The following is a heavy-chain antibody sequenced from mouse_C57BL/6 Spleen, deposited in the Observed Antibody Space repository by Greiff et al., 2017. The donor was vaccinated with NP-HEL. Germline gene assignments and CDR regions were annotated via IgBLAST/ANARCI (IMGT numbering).Heavy chain of an antibody. CDR2: ISYDGSN. V-gene: IGHV3-6*01. CDR3: ARRTTVVRYFDV. J-gene: IGHJ1*03. D-gene: IGHD1-1*01. Sequence: EVQLQQSGPGLVKPSQSLSLTCSVTGYSITSGYYWNWIRQFPGNKLEWMGYISYDGSNNYNPSLKNRISITRDTSKNQFFLKLNSVTTEDTATYYCARRTTVVRYFDVWGTGTTVTVSS. CDR1: GYSITSGYY.